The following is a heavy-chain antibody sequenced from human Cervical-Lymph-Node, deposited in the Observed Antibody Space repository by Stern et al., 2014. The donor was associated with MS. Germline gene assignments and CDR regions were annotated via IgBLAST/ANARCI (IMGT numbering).Heavy chain of an antibody. V-gene: IGHV1-18*01. D-gene: IGHD3-3*01. CDR3: ARGVAVPTIFGVVTHPGMDV. CDR2: ISAYNGNT. Sequence: VQLVESGAEVKKPGASVKVSCKASGYTFTSYGISWVRQAPGQGLEWMGWISAYNGNTNYAQKLQGRVTMTTDTSTSTAYMELRSLRSDDTAVYYCARGVAVPTIFGVVTHPGMDVWGQGTTVTVSS. J-gene: IGHJ6*02. CDR1: GYTFTSYG.